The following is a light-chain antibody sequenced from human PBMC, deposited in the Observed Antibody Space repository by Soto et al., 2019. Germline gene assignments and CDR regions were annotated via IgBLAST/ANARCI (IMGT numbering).Light chain of an antibody. J-gene: IGKJ1*01. CDR2: AAS. CDR3: QKYNNAPRT. V-gene: IGKV1-27*01. Sequence: DIQMTQSPSSLSASVGDRVTISCRASQGIINYLAWYQQKPGKVPKLLIYAASTLQSGVPSRFSGSGSGTDFTLTISSLQPEDVATYYCQKYNNAPRTFGQGTKVEIK. CDR1: QGIINY.